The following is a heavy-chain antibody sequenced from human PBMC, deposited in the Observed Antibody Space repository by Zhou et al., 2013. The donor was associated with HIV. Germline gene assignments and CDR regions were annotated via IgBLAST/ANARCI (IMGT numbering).Heavy chain of an antibody. J-gene: IGHJ6*03. CDR2: ITPFNGNT. CDR1: GNTYTYRY. V-gene: IGHV1-45*02. CDR3: ARALSTXCIGCGFYYMDV. Sequence: QVQLVQSGAEVKKPGSSVKVSCKASGNTYTYRYLHWVRQAPGQALEWMGWITPFNGNTIYAQKFQDRVTITRGSSMNTAYMELRSLRSDDTAVYYCARALSTXCIGCGFYYMDVWGQGTTVTVS. D-gene: IGHD3-3*02.